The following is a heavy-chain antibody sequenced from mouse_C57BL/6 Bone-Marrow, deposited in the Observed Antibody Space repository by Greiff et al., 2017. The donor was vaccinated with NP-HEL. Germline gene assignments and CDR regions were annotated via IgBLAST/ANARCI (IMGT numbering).Heavy chain of an antibody. CDR3: TMDDYDGYAMDY. Sequence: VQLQQSGAELVRPGASVKLSCTASGFNIKDAYMHWVKQRPEQGLEWIGWIDPENGDTEYASKFQGKATITADTSSNTAYLQLSSLTSEDTAVYYCTMDDYDGYAMDYWGQGTSVTVSS. J-gene: IGHJ4*01. V-gene: IGHV14-4*01. D-gene: IGHD2-4*01. CDR1: GFNIKDAY. CDR2: IDPENGDT.